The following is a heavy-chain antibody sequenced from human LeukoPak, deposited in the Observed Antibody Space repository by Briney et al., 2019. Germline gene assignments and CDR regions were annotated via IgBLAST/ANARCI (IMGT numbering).Heavy chain of an antibody. V-gene: IGHV3-53*04. Sequence: PGGSLRLSCAVSGFTVNNNYMTWVRQTPGKGLEWASIIYSNGSTYYADSVKGRFTISRHNSKNTLYLQMNSLRAEDTAMYYCARGGVGAFDIWGQGTMVTVSS. D-gene: IGHD3-10*01. J-gene: IGHJ3*02. CDR1: GFTVNNNY. CDR3: ARGGVGAFDI. CDR2: IYSNGST.